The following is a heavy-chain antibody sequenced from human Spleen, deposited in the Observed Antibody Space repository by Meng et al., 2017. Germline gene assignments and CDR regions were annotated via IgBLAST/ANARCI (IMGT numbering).Heavy chain of an antibody. CDR2: INWNGGST. Sequence: GESLKISCAASGFTFDDYGMSWVRQAPGKGLEWVSGINWNGGSTGYADSVKGRFTISRDNAKNSLYLQMNSLRAEDTALYYCARAFITMVRGVIITFDYWGQGTLVTVSS. J-gene: IGHJ4*02. CDR3: ARAFITMVRGVIITFDY. CDR1: GFTFDDYG. V-gene: IGHV3-20*04. D-gene: IGHD3-10*01.